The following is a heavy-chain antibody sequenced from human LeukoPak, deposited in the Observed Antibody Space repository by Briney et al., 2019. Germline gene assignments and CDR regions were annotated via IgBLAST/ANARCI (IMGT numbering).Heavy chain of an antibody. J-gene: IGHJ6*02. V-gene: IGHV3-30*01. CDR3: ARGTAYYYGMDV. Sequence: PGGSLRLSCAASGFTFNNYAMHCVRQATGKGLEWVTVMSSNGNSRFYANSVRGRFTVSRDSSNNTLYLQMNGLSAKDTAVYYCARGTAYYYGMDVWGQGTTVIVSS. CDR2: MSSNGNSR. CDR1: GFTFNNYA. D-gene: IGHD5-18*01.